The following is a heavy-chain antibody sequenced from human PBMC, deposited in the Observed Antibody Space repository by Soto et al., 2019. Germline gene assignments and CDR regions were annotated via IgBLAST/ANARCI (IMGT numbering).Heavy chain of an antibody. D-gene: IGHD6-6*01. V-gene: IGHV3-21*06. CDR3: ARELQSSTEGH. CDR2: ISIVPNSM. CDR1: RIILSRHS. Sequence: SGGSLRLSYVPSRIILSRHSVSWVRQPPGKGLEWVSSISIVPNSMYYADSVKGRFTISRDNAKNTMYLEMDSLRVEDTAVYFCARELQSSTEGHWGKGTLVTVSS. J-gene: IGHJ4*02.